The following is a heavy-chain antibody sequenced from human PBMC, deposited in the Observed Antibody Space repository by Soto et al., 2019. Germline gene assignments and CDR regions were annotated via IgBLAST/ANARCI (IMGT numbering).Heavy chain of an antibody. CDR2: FCGGAGAT. CDR3: AKDRLSGSYHRYFDS. D-gene: IGHD1-26*01. J-gene: IGHJ4*02. V-gene: IGHV3-23*01. Sequence: EVQLLESGGGLVQPGGSLRLSCAASGFTFSSYGMSWVRQAPGKGLEGVSGFCGGAGATLYADSVKGRFTVSRDNSKNTLFLQMNSLRADDTAVYYCAKDRLSGSYHRYFDSWGQGTLVTVSS. CDR1: GFTFSSYG.